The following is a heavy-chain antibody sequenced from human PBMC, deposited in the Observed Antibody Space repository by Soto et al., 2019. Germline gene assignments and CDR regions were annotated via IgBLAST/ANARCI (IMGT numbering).Heavy chain of an antibody. Sequence: QVQLVESGGGVVQPGRSLRLSCAASGFTFSSYGMHWVRQAPGKGLEWVAVISYDGSNKYYADSVKGRFTISRDNSKNTLYLQMNSLRAGDTAVYYCAKDLGFFHSIAVAGTANAFDIWGQGKMVTVSS. CDR1: GFTFSSYG. D-gene: IGHD6-19*01. J-gene: IGHJ3*02. V-gene: IGHV3-30*18. CDR2: ISYDGSNK. CDR3: AKDLGFFHSIAVAGTANAFDI.